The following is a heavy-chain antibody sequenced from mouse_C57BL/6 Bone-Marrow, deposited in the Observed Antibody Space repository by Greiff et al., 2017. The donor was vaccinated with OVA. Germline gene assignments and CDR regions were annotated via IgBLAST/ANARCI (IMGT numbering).Heavy chain of an antibody. Sequence: QVQLQQPGAELVMPGASVKLSCKASGYTFTSYWMHWVKQRPGQGLEWIGEIDPSDSYTNYNQKFKGKSTLTVDKSSSTAYMQLSSLTSEDSAVYYCARTGPFDYWGQGTTRTVSS. J-gene: IGHJ2*01. CDR2: IDPSDSYT. CDR3: ARTGPFDY. V-gene: IGHV1-69*01. CDR1: GYTFTSYW.